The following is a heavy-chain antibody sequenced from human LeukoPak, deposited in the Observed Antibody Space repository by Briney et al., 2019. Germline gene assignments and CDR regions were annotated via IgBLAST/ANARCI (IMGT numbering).Heavy chain of an antibody. CDR1: GYSISSGYY. V-gene: IGHV4-38-2*01. CDR3: ARPSLLVDTAMVGVFSY. Sequence: SETLSLTCAVSGYSISSGYYWGRIRSPAGKGVEWIGRIYHSGSIYYNPSLKSRVTISGDTAKNNFSLKLSSVTAADTAVYYWARPSLLVDTAMVGVFSYWGQGTLVTVSS. J-gene: IGHJ4*02. D-gene: IGHD5-18*01. CDR2: IYHSGSI.